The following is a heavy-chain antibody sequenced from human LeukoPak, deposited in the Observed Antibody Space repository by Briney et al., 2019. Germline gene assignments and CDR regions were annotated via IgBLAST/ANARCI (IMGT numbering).Heavy chain of an antibody. V-gene: IGHV3-11*04. CDR3: ARLRYYGSGSYPMTGNWFDP. CDR1: GFTFSDYY. CDR2: ISSSGSTI. D-gene: IGHD3-10*01. J-gene: IGHJ5*02. Sequence: GGSLRLSCAASGFTFSDYYMSWIRQAPGKGLEWVSYISSSGSTIYYADSVKGRFTISRDNAKNSLYLQMNSLRAEDTAVYYCARLRYYGSGSYPMTGNWFDPWGQGILVTVSS.